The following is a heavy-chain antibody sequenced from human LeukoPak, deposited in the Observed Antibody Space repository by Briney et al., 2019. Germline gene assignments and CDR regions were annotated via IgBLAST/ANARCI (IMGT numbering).Heavy chain of an antibody. Sequence: SLXLSCAASGFTFSSYSMNWVRQAPGKGLEWVSYISSSSSTIYYADSVKGRFTISRDNAKNSLYLQMNSLRAEDTAVYYCAREGDLVEFDYWGQGTLVTVSS. CDR1: GFTFSSYS. CDR3: AREGDLVEFDY. D-gene: IGHD5-12*01. J-gene: IGHJ4*02. CDR2: ISSSSSTI. V-gene: IGHV3-48*04.